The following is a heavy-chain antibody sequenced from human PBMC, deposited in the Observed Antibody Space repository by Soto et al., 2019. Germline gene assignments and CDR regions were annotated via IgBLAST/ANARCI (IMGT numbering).Heavy chain of an antibody. V-gene: IGHV1-8*01. Sequence: GTSVKLSCEACGDSFTSYDINWVRQATRQGLEWMGWMNPNSGNTGYAQKFQGRVTMTRNTSISTAYMELSSLRSEDTAVYYCARAVRNYSSGWYAWDYWGQGTLVTVSS. CDR2: MNPNSGNT. D-gene: IGHD6-19*01. CDR3: ARAVRNYSSGWYAWDY. CDR1: GDSFTSYD. J-gene: IGHJ4*02.